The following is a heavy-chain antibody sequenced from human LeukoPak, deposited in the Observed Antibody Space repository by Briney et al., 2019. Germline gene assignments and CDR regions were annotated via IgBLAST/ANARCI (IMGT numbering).Heavy chain of an antibody. J-gene: IGHJ4*02. CDR3: ASGEGYYYDGSGYPYFDY. Sequence: GESLKISCKGSGYSFTSYWIGWVRQAPGQGLEWMGWINPNSGGTNYAQKFQGRVTMTRDTSISTAYMELSRLRYDDTAVYYCASGEGYYYDGSGYPYFDYWGQGTLVTVSS. CDR1: GYSFTSYW. CDR2: INPNSGGT. D-gene: IGHD3-22*01. V-gene: IGHV1-2*02.